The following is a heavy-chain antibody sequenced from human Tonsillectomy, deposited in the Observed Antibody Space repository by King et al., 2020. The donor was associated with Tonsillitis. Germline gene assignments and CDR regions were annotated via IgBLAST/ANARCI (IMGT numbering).Heavy chain of an antibody. Sequence: QLVQSGAEVKKPGASVKVSCKASGYSFTDYYIHWVRQAPGQGLEWMGWINPNSGGTNYAQKFQGRVTMTRDMSISTAYMELRRLRSDDTAVYYCARDIDPYYYGSSGNDEAFDSWGQGTMVTVSS. CDR1: GYSFTDYY. D-gene: IGHD3-22*01. CDR2: INPNSGGT. V-gene: IGHV1-2*02. CDR3: ARDIDPYYYGSSGNDEAFDS. J-gene: IGHJ3*02.